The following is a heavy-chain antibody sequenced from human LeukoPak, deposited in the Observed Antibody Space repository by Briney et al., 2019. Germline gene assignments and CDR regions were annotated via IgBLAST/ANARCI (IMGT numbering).Heavy chain of an antibody. CDR1: GFSFSSQG. J-gene: IGHJ5*02. Sequence: GGSLRLSCAASGFSFSSQGMHWVRQAPGKGLEWVAVISYDGSKKYYADSVKGRFTISRDNSKNTLYLQMNSLRPEDTAVYYCAKDNGGYSLSNWFDPWGQGTLVTVSS. CDR2: ISYDGSKK. V-gene: IGHV3-30*18. CDR3: AKDNGGYSLSNWFDP. D-gene: IGHD5-18*01.